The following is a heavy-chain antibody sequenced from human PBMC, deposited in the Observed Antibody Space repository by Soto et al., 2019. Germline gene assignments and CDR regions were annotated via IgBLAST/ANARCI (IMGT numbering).Heavy chain of an antibody. Sequence: ASVKVSCKASGYTFTAYGISWVRQAPGQGLEWIGWISPNNGNTKSAQKFQGRVTMTEDTSTDTAYMELSSLRSEDTAVYYCATVARYFDWLHRFDPWGQGTLVTVSS. V-gene: IGHV1-18*01. J-gene: IGHJ5*02. CDR3: ATVARYFDWLHRFDP. D-gene: IGHD3-9*01. CDR2: ISPNNGNT. CDR1: GYTFTAYG.